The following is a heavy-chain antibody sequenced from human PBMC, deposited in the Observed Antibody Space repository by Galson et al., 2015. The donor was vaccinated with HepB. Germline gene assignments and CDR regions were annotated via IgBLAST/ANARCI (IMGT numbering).Heavy chain of an antibody. D-gene: IGHD2-15*01. J-gene: IGHJ5*02. Sequence: SVKVSCKASGYTFSSYSITWVRQAPGQGLEWVGWISPHNRYTNYAQNFQGRVTMTTDTYTSTAYMELRSLRSDDTAVYYCARGALVVAVGATENNWFDPWGRGTLVTVSS. CDR1: GYTFSSYS. V-gene: IGHV1-18*01. CDR2: ISPHNRYT. CDR3: ARGALVVAVGATENNWFDP.